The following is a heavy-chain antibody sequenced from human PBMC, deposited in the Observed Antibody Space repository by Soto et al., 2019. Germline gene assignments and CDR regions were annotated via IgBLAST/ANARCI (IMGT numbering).Heavy chain of an antibody. V-gene: IGHV1-2*02. CDR1: GYTFTCYY. CDR2: INPNSGST. Sequence: SVKVSCKASGYTFTCYYMHWVRQAPGQGLEWMGWINPNSGSTYYADSVKGRFTISRDNSKNTLYLQMNSLRAEHTAVYYCARDGPGDDLGALEIWGQGTMVTVSS. J-gene: IGHJ3*02. CDR3: ARDGPGDDLGALEI. D-gene: IGHD5-12*01.